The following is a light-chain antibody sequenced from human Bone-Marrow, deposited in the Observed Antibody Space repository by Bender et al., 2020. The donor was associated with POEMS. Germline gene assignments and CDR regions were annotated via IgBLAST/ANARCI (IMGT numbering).Light chain of an antibody. CDR3: SSNTGTYTKV. CDR1: SSNTGSGYD. J-gene: IGLJ2*01. Sequence: QSVLTQPPSVSGAPGQRVTISCTGSSSNTGSGYDINWYQHLPGTAPKLLIYGYNNRPSGVPDRFSGSKSGTSASLAITGLQAEDEADYYCSSNTGTYTKVFGGGTKLTVL. CDR2: GYN. V-gene: IGLV1-40*01.